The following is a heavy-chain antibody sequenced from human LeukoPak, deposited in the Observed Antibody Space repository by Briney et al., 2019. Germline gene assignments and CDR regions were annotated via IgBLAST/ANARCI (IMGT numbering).Heavy chain of an antibody. Sequence: PSETLSLTCTVSGDSVSSYYWGWIRQPPGKGLEWIGSIYYRGSTYYNPSLKSRVTISVDTSKNQFSLKLSSVTAADTAVYYCASPCIVGATDDAFDIWGQGTMVTVSS. J-gene: IGHJ3*02. D-gene: IGHD1-26*01. CDR3: ASPCIVGATDDAFDI. V-gene: IGHV4-39*01. CDR2: IYYRGST. CDR1: GDSVSSYY.